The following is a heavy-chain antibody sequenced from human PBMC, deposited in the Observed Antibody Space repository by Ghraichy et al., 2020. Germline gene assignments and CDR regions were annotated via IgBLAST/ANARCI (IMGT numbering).Heavy chain of an antibody. CDR1: GASITSNH. Sequence: LSCTVSGASITSNHWSWIRQPPGKGLEWIGNVYYGGSATTNPALKSRVTISMDTSNNQYSLMLSSVTAADTAIYYCARDLGLSLWGQGTLVTVSS. V-gene: IGHV4-59*01. CDR3: ARDLGLSL. CDR2: VYYGGSA. J-gene: IGHJ4*02.